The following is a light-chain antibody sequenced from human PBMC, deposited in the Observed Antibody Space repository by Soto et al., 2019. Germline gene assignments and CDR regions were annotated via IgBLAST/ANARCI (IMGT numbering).Light chain of an antibody. CDR1: QSVSSTY. Sequence: EVVLTQSPGTLSLSPGERATLSCRASQSVSSTYLAWYQQRPGQAPRLLIYGASTRATDIPDRISGSGSGTDFTLTVSRLEPEDFAVYYCQHYGSTPWSFGHGTQVEIK. V-gene: IGKV3-20*01. J-gene: IGKJ1*01. CDR2: GAS. CDR3: QHYGSTPWS.